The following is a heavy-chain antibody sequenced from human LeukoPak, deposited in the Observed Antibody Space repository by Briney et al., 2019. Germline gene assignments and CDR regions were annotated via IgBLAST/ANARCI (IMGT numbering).Heavy chain of an antibody. CDR2: IYHSGST. J-gene: IGHJ3*02. Sequence: SETLSLTCTVSGYSISSGYYWGWIRQPPGKGLEWIGSIYHSGSTYCNPSLKSRVTISVDTSKNQFSLKLSSVTAADTAVYYCARDGGIVVVVAATDDAFDIWGQGTMVTVSS. CDR3: ARDGGIVVVVAATDDAFDI. D-gene: IGHD2-15*01. V-gene: IGHV4-38-2*02. CDR1: GYSISSGYY.